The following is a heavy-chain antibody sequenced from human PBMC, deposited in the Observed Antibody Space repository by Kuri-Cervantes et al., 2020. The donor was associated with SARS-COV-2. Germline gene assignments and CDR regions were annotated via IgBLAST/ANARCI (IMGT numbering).Heavy chain of an antibody. Sequence: GESLKISCAASGFTFSSYSMNWVRQAPGKGLEWVSYISSSRSTIYYADSVKGRYTISRDNAKNSLYLQMNSLRAEDTSVYYCAKALLLYPDYWGQGTLVTVSS. D-gene: IGHD2-2*02. V-gene: IGHV3-48*01. CDR3: AKALLLYPDY. CDR1: GFTFSSYS. CDR2: ISSSRSTI. J-gene: IGHJ4*02.